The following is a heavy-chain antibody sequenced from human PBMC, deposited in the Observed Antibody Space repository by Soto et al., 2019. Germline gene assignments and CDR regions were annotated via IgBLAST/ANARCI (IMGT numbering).Heavy chain of an antibody. Sequence: VGSLRLSCAASGFTFSSYAMHWVRQAPGKGLEWVAVISYDGSNKYYADSVKGRFTISRDNSKNTLYLQMNSLRAEDTAVYYCAREVYSNYYYYYYGMDVWGQGTTVTVSS. CDR2: ISYDGSNK. D-gene: IGHD4-4*01. J-gene: IGHJ6*02. CDR1: GFTFSSYA. CDR3: AREVYSNYYYYYYGMDV. V-gene: IGHV3-30-3*01.